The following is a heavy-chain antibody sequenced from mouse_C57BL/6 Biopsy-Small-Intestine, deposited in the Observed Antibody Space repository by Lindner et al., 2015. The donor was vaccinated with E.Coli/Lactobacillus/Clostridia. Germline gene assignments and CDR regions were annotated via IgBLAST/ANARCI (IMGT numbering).Heavy chain of an antibody. V-gene: IGHV1-66*01. CDR3: ARSYGTYFDY. CDR1: GYRLISYF. Sequence: VQLQESGPELVKPGASVKISCKASGYRLISYFIHWVKQRPGQGLEWIGWTFPGGDNSKYNEKFKGKATLTADTSSNTAYMQLSSLTSEGSAVYYCARSYGTYFDYWGQGTTLTVSS. CDR2: TFPGGDNS. J-gene: IGHJ2*01. D-gene: IGHD1-2*01.